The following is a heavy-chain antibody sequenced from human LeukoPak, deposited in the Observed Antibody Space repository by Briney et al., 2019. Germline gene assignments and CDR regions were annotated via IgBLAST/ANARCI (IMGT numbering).Heavy chain of an antibody. CDR2: ISGYNDNT. V-gene: IGHV1-18*01. CDR3: AIDGGGPPH. Sequence: ASVKVSCKASGYTFSSYGISWVRQAPGQGLELMGWISGYNDNTKYYAQKLQGRVTMTTDTSTSTAYMELRSLRSDDTAVYHCAIDGGGPPHWGQGTLVTVSS. CDR1: GYTFSSYG. D-gene: IGHD2-15*01. J-gene: IGHJ4*02.